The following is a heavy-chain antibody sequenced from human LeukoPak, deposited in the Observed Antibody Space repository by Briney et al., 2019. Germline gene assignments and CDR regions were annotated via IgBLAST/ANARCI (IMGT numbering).Heavy chain of an antibody. V-gene: IGHV3-33*01. CDR1: GFTFSSYG. D-gene: IGHD3-22*01. CDR2: IWYDGSNK. CDR3: ARDRFDSSGYGTFDY. Sequence: GGSLRLSCAASGFTFSSYGMHWVRQAPGKGLERVAVIWYDGSNKYYADSVKGRFTISRDNSKNTLYLQMNSLRAEDTAVYYCARDRFDSSGYGTFDYWGQGTLVTVSS. J-gene: IGHJ4*02.